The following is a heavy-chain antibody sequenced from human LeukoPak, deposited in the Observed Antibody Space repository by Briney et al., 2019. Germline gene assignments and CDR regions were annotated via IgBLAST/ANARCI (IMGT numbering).Heavy chain of an antibody. J-gene: IGHJ4*02. CDR3: ARDHGRAAAFTSTPDY. V-gene: IGHV1-2*06. CDR1: GYTFTGYY. D-gene: IGHD6-13*01. CDR2: INPNSGGT. Sequence: GASVKVSCKASGYTFTGYYMHWVRQAPGQGLEWMGRINPNSGGTNYAQKFQGRVTMTRDTSISTAYMELSGLRSDDTAVYYCARDHGRAAAFTSTPDYWGQGTLVTVSS.